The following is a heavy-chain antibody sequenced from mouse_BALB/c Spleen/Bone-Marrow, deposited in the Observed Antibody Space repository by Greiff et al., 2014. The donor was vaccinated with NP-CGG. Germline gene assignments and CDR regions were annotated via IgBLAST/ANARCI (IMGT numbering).Heavy chain of an antibody. Sequence: QVQLQQPGPELVKPGASVRISCKASGYTFTSYYTHWVKQRPGQGLEWIGWIYPGNVNTKYNEKFKGKATLTADKSSSTAYMQLSSLTSEDSAVYFCARDTMDYWGQGTSVTVSS. CDR3: ARDTMDY. V-gene: IGHV1S56*01. CDR2: IYPGNVNT. J-gene: IGHJ4*01. CDR1: GYTFTSYY.